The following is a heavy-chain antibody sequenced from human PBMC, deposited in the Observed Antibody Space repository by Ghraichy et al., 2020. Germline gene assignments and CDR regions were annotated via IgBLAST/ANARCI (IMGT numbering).Heavy chain of an antibody. J-gene: IGHJ4*02. CDR1: GFAFDTFA. V-gene: IGHV3-30*04. CDR2: LSKDGITE. Sequence: LSLTCEASGFAFDTFALHWVRQAPGRGLEWVAVLSKDGITEFYADSVKGRFTISRDNSENMLYLQLNSLRTEDTAVYHCARDKDGKTYIDYWGQGTLVTVSS. D-gene: IGHD4-23*01. CDR3: ARDKDGKTYIDY.